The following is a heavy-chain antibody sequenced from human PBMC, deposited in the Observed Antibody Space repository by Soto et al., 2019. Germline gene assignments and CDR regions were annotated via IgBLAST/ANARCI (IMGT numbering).Heavy chain of an antibody. CDR3: ARLLYPGTGTDHDAFDI. D-gene: IGHD2-2*02. Sequence: NPSETLSLTCTVSGGSTSSSSYYWCWIRQPPGKGLEWIGSIYYSGSTYYNPSLKSRVTISVDTSKNQFSLKLSSVTAADTAVYYCARLLYPGTGTDHDAFDIWGQGTMVTVSS. V-gene: IGHV4-39*01. J-gene: IGHJ3*02. CDR1: GGSTSSSSYY. CDR2: IYYSGST.